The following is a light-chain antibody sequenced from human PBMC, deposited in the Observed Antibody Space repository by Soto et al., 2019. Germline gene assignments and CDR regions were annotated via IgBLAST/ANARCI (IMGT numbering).Light chain of an antibody. Sequence: QSVLTQPPSVSGSPGQSVAISCTGTSSDVGSYNRVSWYQQPPGTAPKVMVYEVSNRPSGVPDRFSGSKSGNTASLTISGLQAEDEADYYCSSYTSSNTYVFGTGTKVTVL. V-gene: IGLV2-18*02. CDR1: SSDVGSYNR. J-gene: IGLJ1*01. CDR3: SSYTSSNTYV. CDR2: EVS.